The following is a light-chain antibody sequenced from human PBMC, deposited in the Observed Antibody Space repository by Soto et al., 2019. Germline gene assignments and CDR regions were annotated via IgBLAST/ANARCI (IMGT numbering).Light chain of an antibody. CDR1: SSDVGGYNF. J-gene: IGLJ1*01. Sequence: QSALTQPRSVSGSPGQSVTIPCTGTSSDVGGYNFVSWYQQHPDKAPKLMIYDVTNRPSGVSNRFSGSKSGNTASLTISGLQAEDEADYYCSSYTSISTYVFGTGTKVTVL. CDR2: DVT. CDR3: SSYTSISTYV. V-gene: IGLV2-14*01.